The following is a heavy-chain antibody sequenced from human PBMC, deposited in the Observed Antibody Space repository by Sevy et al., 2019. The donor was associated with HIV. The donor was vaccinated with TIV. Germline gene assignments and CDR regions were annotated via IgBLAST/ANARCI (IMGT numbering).Heavy chain of an antibody. CDR1: GGSITSLY. J-gene: IGHJ4*02. CDR3: AGENAWGRGYS. Sequence: SETLSRTCTVCGGSITSLYWNWIRQPPGKGLEWIANIYYNGHINYNPSLKSRVTLSLDTSKNQFSLRLSSVTAADTAMYYCAGENAWGRGYSWGQGTLVTVSS. V-gene: IGHV4-59*08. CDR2: IYYNGHI. D-gene: IGHD1-26*01.